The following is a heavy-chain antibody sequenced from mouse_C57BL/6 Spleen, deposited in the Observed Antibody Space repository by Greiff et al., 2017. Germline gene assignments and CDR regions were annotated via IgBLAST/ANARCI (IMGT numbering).Heavy chain of an antibody. V-gene: IGHV3-6*01. CDR3: ARGDYDVFDY. D-gene: IGHD2-4*01. CDR1: GYPITSGYY. CDR2: ISYDGSN. Sequence: EVKVEESGPDLVKPSQSLSLTCSVTGYPITSGYYWNWIRQFPGNKLEWMGYISYDGSNNYNPSLKNRISITRDTSKNQFFLKLNSVTTEDTATYYCARGDYDVFDYWGQGTTLTVSS. J-gene: IGHJ2*01.